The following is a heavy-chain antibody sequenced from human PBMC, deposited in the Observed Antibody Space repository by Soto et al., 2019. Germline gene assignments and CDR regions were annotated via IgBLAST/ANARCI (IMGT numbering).Heavy chain of an antibody. D-gene: IGHD3-3*01. CDR1: GGSISSGGYY. CDR2: IYYSGST. V-gene: IGHV4-31*03. J-gene: IGHJ6*02. Sequence: SETLSLTCTVSGGSISSGGYYWSWIRQHPGKGLEWIGYIYYSGSTYYNPSLKSRVTISVDTSKNQFSLKLSSVTAADTAVYYCARDVNYYDFPYYYYGMDVWGQGTAVTVSS. CDR3: ARDVNYYDFPYYYYGMDV.